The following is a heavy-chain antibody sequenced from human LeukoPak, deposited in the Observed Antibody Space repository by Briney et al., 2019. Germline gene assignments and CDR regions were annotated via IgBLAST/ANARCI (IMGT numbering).Heavy chain of an antibody. CDR2: VRKDGSER. V-gene: IGHV3-7*01. CDR3: ARDSGSTGYDLYDS. Sequence: PGGSPRLSCAASGFIFCNYWITWVRQAPGKGLGWVAYVRKDGSERHYVDSVKDRFTISRDNAKNSLDLQMDSLRAEDAAVYYCARDSGSTGYDLYDSWGQGTLVTVSS. J-gene: IGHJ4*02. D-gene: IGHD5-12*01. CDR1: GFIFCNYW.